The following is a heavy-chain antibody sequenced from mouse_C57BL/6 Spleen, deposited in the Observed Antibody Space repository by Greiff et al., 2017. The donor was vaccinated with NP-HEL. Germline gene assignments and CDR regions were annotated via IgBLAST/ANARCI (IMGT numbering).Heavy chain of an antibody. Sequence: QVTLKECGPGILQPSQTLSLTCSFSGFSLSTFGMGVGWIRQPSGKGLEWLAHIWWDDDKYYNPALKSRLTISKDTSKNQVFLKIANVDTADTATYYCARIMEGSSSFYAMDYWGQGTSVTVSS. V-gene: IGHV8-8*01. CDR1: GFSLSTFGMG. D-gene: IGHD1-3*01. CDR2: IWWDDDK. CDR3: ARIMEGSSSFYAMDY. J-gene: IGHJ4*01.